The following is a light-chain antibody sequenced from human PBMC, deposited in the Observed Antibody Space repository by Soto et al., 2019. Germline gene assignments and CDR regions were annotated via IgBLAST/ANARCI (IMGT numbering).Light chain of an antibody. CDR3: QQYINWSV. CDR2: GAS. CDR1: QSVSSN. J-gene: IGKJ2*01. V-gene: IGKV3-15*01. Sequence: EIVMTQSPATLSVSPGERATLSCRASQSVSSNLAWYQQKPGQAPRLLIYGASTRATGIPARFSGSGSGTEFTLTISSLQSEDFAVYYCQQYINWSVFGQGTKLEIK.